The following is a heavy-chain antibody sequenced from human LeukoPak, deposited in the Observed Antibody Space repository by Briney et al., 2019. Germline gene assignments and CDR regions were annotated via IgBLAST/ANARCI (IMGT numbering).Heavy chain of an antibody. CDR3: AGYCSGGSCYSSFARIHYYYYGMDV. CDR2: IIPILGIA. V-gene: IGHV1-69*04. Sequence: ASVKVSCKASGGTFSSYAISWVRQAPGQGLEWMGRIIPILGIANYAQKFQGRVTITADKSTSTAYMELSSLRSEDTAVYYCAGYCSGGSCYSSFARIHYYYYGMDVWGQGTTVTVSS. J-gene: IGHJ6*02. D-gene: IGHD2-15*01. CDR1: GGTFSSYA.